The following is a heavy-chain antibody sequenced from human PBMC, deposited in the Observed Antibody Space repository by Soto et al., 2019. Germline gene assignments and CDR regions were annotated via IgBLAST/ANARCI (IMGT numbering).Heavy chain of an antibody. J-gene: IGHJ4*02. CDR2: IYWNDDK. CDR3: GRFGGPGIY. V-gene: IGHV2-5*01. Sequence: QITLKAPGPTLVKPPQTLTLTCTFSGFSLSTSGVGVGWIRQTPGKALEWLAVIYWNDDKRYSPSLNSRLSITRVNAKNQVVLTMTNMDPVDTATYYCGRFGGPGIYWGQGTVVTVSS. CDR1: GFSLSTSGVG. D-gene: IGHD2-15*01.